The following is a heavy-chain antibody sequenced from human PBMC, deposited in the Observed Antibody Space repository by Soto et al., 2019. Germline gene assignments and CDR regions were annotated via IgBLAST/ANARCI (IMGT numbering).Heavy chain of an antibody. CDR2: ISGSGGSA. Sequence: PGGSLRLSCAASGFTFSSYAMSWVRQAPGKGLEWVSAISGSGGSAYYADSVKGRFTISRDNSKNTLYLQMNSLRAEDTAVYYCAKDLVGIVGAPDYWGQGTLVTVSS. V-gene: IGHV3-23*01. D-gene: IGHD1-26*01. J-gene: IGHJ4*02. CDR1: GFTFSSYA. CDR3: AKDLVGIVGAPDY.